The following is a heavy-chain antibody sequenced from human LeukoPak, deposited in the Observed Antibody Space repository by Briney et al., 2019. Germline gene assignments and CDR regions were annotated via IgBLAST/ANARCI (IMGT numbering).Heavy chain of an antibody. CDR3: ASGSYLFDY. J-gene: IGHJ4*02. CDR1: GGSISSSSYY. D-gene: IGHD1-26*01. CDR2: IYYSGST. V-gene: IGHV4-39*01. Sequence: SETLSLTCTVSGGSISSSSYYWGWIRQPPGKGLEWIGSIYYSGSTYYNPSLKSRVTISVDTSKNQFSLKLSSVTAADTAVYYCASGSYLFDYWGQGTLVTVSS.